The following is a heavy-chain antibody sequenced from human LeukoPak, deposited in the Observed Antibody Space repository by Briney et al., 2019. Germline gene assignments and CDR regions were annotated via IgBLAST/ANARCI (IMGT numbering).Heavy chain of an antibody. V-gene: IGHV3-21*01. CDR3: ARGSSNIAARNNCFDP. D-gene: IGHD6-6*01. CDR1: GFTFSRSD. CDR2: ISSSSSYI. J-gene: IGHJ5*02. Sequence: PGGSLRLSCAASGFTFSRSDMNWVRQAPGKGLEWVSSISSSSSYIYYTDSLKGRFTISRDNAKNSLYLQMNSLRPEDTAVYYCARGSSNIAARNNCFDPWGQGTLVTVSS.